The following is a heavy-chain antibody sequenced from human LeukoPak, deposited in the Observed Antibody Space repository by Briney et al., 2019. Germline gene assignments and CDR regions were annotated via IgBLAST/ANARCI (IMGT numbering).Heavy chain of an antibody. V-gene: IGHV3-30*18. CDR2: ISYNGINK. CDR3: AKDYDSLDY. CDR1: GFTFSSYG. Sequence: PGGSLRLSCAASGFTFSSYGMHWVRRAPGKGLEWVALISYNGINKYYADSLKGRFTISRDNSKNTLYLQMNSLRAEDTAVYYCAKDYDSLDYWGQGTLVTVSS. D-gene: IGHD3-3*01. J-gene: IGHJ4*02.